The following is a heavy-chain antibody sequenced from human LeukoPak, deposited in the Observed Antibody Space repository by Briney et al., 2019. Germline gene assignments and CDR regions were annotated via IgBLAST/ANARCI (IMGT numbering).Heavy chain of an antibody. D-gene: IGHD3-9*01. CDR2: IVVGSGNT. CDR3: ARDLLQYFDWLTMAGY. CDR1: GFTFTSSA. J-gene: IGHJ4*02. V-gene: IGHV1-58*02. Sequence: SVKVSCKASGFTFTSSAMQWVRQARGQRLEWIGWIVVGSGNTNYAQKFQERVTITRDMSTSTAYMELSSLRSEDTAVYYCARDLLQYFDWLTMAGYWGQGTLVSVSS.